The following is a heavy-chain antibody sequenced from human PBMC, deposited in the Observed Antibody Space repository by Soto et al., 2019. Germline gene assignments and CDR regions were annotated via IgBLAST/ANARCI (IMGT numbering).Heavy chain of an antibody. Sequence: SETLSLTCTVSGGSISSYYCSWLRQPPGKRLEWIGYIYYSGSTNYTPSLKSRVTISVDTSKNQFSLQLSSVTAADTAVYYCARHAYGDYDYYYYYYMDVWGRGTTVTVS. CDR2: IYYSGST. D-gene: IGHD4-17*01. CDR3: ARHAYGDYDYYYYYYMDV. V-gene: IGHV4-59*08. CDR1: GGSISSYY. J-gene: IGHJ6*03.